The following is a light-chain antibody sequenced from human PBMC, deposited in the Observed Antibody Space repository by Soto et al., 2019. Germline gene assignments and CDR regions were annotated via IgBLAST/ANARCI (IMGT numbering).Light chain of an antibody. CDR1: RSLLDSSNNKNS. CDR3: QHYHSPPRT. V-gene: IGKV4-1*01. Sequence: DIVMTQSPDFLAVSLGERATINCKSSRSLLDSSNNKNSLAWYQQKPGQPPKLLIYWASTRESGVPDRFSGSESGTDFTLTISSLQAEDVALYFCQHYHSPPRTFGQGTKVEI. CDR2: WAS. J-gene: IGKJ1*01.